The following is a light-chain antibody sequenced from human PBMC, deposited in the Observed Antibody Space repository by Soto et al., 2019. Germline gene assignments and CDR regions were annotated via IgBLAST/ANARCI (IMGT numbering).Light chain of an antibody. CDR2: AAS. Sequence: DIQMTPSPSSLSASVGDRVTITCRASQSISSYLNWYQQKPGKAPKLLIYAASSLQSGVPSRFSGNGSGTEFTLTISSLQPDDFATYYCQQYNTYSTFGQGTRLEIK. J-gene: IGKJ5*01. CDR1: QSISSY. V-gene: IGKV1-39*01. CDR3: QQYNTYST.